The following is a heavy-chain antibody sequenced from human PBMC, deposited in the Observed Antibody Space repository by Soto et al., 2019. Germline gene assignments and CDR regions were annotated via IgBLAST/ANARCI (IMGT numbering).Heavy chain of an antibody. J-gene: IGHJ3*02. V-gene: IGHV3-33*01. CDR3: AREGYDILTGPLNDAFDI. CDR2: IWYDGSNK. CDR1: GFTFSSYG. D-gene: IGHD3-9*01. Sequence: GGSLRLSCAASGFTFSSYGMHWVRQAPGKGLEWVAVIWYDGSNKYYADSVKGRFTISRDNSKNTLYLQMNSLRAEDTAVYYCAREGYDILTGPLNDAFDIWGQGTMVTVSS.